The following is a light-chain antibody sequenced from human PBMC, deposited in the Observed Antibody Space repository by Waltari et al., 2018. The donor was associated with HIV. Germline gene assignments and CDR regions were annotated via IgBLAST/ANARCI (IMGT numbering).Light chain of an antibody. V-gene: IGLV3-1*01. CDR1: ELGNKY. CDR2: GDS. CDR3: QAWDSSAMV. J-gene: IGLJ2*01. Sequence: YELTQPPSVSVSGGQTATITCSGQELGNKYVCWYQQKPGQSPILVIYGDSKRPSGLPERFSGSNSGGTATLTISGTQAMDEADYYCQAWDSSAMVFGGGTKLTVL.